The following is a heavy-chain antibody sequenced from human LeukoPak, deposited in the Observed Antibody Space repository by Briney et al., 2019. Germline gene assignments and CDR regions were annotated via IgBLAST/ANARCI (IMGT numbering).Heavy chain of an antibody. D-gene: IGHD2-15*01. V-gene: IGHV1-69*06. CDR3: ARDGSCSGGSCYSEFDY. CDR1: GGTFSSYA. CDR2: IIPIFGTV. J-gene: IGHJ4*02. Sequence: SVKVSCKASGGTFSSYAISWVRQAPGQGLEWMGGIIPIFGTVNYAQKFQGRVTITADKSTSTAYMELSSLRSEDTAVYYCARDGSCSGGSCYSEFDYWGQGTLVTVSS.